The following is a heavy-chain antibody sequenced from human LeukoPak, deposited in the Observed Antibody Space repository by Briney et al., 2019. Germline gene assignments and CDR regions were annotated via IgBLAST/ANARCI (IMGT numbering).Heavy chain of an antibody. J-gene: IGHJ4*02. V-gene: IGHV4-39*02. Sequence: SETLSLTCTVSGGSISGSSYYWGWIRQPPGKGLEWIGSIYYSGSTYYNPSLKSRVTISVDTSKNQFSLKLNSVTATDTAVYYCARGGYSSGWGYWGQGTLVTVSS. CDR1: GGSISGSSYY. CDR2: IYYSGST. CDR3: ARGGYSSGWGY. D-gene: IGHD6-19*01.